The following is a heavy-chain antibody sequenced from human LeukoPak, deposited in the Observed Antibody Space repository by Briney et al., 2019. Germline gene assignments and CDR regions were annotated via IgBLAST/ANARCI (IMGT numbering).Heavy chain of an antibody. CDR2: ISSSSSYI. D-gene: IGHD4-17*01. CDR1: GFTFSSNS. Sequence: PSGKLRLYCAASGFTFSSNSMNWVRQAPGKGLEWVSTISSSSSYIYYADSVKGRFTISRDSAKNSLYLQMNSLRAEDTAVYYCARDLVSTVTGGLYWGQGTLVTVSS. V-gene: IGHV3-21*01. CDR3: ARDLVSTVTGGLY. J-gene: IGHJ4*02.